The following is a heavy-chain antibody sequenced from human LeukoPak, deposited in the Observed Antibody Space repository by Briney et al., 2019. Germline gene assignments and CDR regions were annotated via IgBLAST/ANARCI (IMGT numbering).Heavy chain of an antibody. D-gene: IGHD6-13*01. CDR2: FSRSGPDT. J-gene: IGHJ4*02. Sequence: GGSLRLSCAASGFTFGSSGMSWVRQAPGKGPEWVATFSRSGPDTYYADSVKGRFTIFRDNSKNMLYLQMNNLRAEDTAVYYCAKGSLGSWYYFDYWGQGTLVTVSS. V-gene: IGHV3-23*01. CDR3: AKGSLGSWYYFDY. CDR1: GFTFGSSG.